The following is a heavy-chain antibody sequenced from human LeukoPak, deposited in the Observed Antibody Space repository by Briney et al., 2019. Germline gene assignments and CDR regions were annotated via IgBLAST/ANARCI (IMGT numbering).Heavy chain of an antibody. Sequence: PGGSLRLSCEASGFTFSSYAMSWVRQAPGKGLEWVSGIIDSGDITYYANSVKGRFTISRDNSKNTLYLQMNSLRAEDTAVYYCARDHVLGSSSFFDYWGQGTLVTVSS. J-gene: IGHJ4*02. D-gene: IGHD6-6*01. CDR3: ARDHVLGSSSFFDY. CDR2: IIDSGDIT. CDR1: GFTFSSYA. V-gene: IGHV3-23*01.